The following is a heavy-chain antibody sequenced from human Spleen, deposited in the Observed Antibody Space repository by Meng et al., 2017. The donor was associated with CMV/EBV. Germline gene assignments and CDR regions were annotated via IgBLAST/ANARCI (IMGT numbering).Heavy chain of an antibody. V-gene: IGHV1-18*01. CDR3: ARDDTPRVGALYYYGLDV. CDR1: GYIFTSYG. CDR2: ISAYNGNT. J-gene: IGHJ6*02. Sequence: ASVKVSCKASGYIFTSYGISWVRQAPGQGLEWMGWISAYNGNTNYAQKFQGRVTMTRNTSISTAYMELSSLRSEDTAVYYCARDDTPRVGALYYYGLDVWGQGTTVTVSS. D-gene: IGHD1-26*01.